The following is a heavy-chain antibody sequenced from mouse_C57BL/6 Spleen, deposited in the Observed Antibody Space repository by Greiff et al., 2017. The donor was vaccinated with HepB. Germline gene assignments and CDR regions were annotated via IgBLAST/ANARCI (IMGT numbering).Heavy chain of an antibody. CDR2: IDPEDGET. CDR1: GFNIKDYY. D-gene: IGHD1-1*01. Sequence: VQLKESGAELVKPGASVKLSCTASGFNIKDYYMHWVKQRTEQGLEWIGRIDPEDGETKYAPKFQGKATITAETSSNTAYLQLSSLTSEDTAVYYCASYYYGSSYFDYWGQGTTLTVSS. J-gene: IGHJ2*01. CDR3: ASYYYGSSYFDY. V-gene: IGHV14-2*01.